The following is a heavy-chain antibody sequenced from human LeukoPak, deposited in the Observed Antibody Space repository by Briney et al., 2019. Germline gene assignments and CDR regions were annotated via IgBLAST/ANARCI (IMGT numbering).Heavy chain of an antibody. D-gene: IGHD3-16*01. J-gene: IGHJ4*02. V-gene: IGHV6-1*01. CDR2: TYYRSKWYN. CDR3: AREDSSSSVWDRWYFDY. CDR1: GDSVPSNSAA. Sequence: SQTLSLTCAISGDSVPSNSAAWNWIRQSPSRGLEWLGRTYYRSKWYNDYAVSVKSRITINPDTSKNQFSLQLNSVTPEDTAVYYCAREDSSSSVWDRWYFDYWGQGTLVTVSS.